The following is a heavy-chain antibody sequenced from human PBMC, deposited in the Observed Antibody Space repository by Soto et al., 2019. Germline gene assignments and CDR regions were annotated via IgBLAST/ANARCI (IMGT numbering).Heavy chain of an antibody. CDR1: GFTFSSYA. CDR3: ARDRGGSCPDY. Sequence: QVQLVESGGGVVQPGRSLRLSCAASGFTFSSYAMHWVRQAPGKGLEWVAVISYDGSNKYYADSVKGRFTISRDNSKNTLYLQMNSLRAEDTAVYYCARDRGGSCPDYWGQGTLVTVSS. D-gene: IGHD2-15*01. V-gene: IGHV3-30-3*01. CDR2: ISYDGSNK. J-gene: IGHJ4*02.